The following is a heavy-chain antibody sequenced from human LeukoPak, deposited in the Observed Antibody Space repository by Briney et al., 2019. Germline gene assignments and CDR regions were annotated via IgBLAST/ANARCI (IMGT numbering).Heavy chain of an antibody. J-gene: IGHJ4*02. Sequence: VSFIYSGGSTYYADSVKGRFTISRDNSKNTLYLQMNSLRAEDTAVYYCARIGSGWYYFDYWGQGTLVTVSS. CDR3: ARIGSGWYYFDY. D-gene: IGHD6-19*01. V-gene: IGHV3-53*01. CDR2: IYSGGST.